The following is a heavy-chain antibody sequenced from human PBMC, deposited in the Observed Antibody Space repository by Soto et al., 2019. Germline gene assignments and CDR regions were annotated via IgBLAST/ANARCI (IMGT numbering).Heavy chain of an antibody. J-gene: IGHJ5*02. Sequence: SETLSLTCTVSGGSISSSSYYWGWIRQPPGKGLEWIGSIYYSGSTYYNPSLKSRVTISVDTSKNQFSLKLSSVTAADTAVYYCASGIRPDYYGSGSYNWFDPWGQGTLVTV. V-gene: IGHV4-39*01. CDR2: IYYSGST. D-gene: IGHD3-10*01. CDR3: ASGIRPDYYGSGSYNWFDP. CDR1: GGSISSSSYY.